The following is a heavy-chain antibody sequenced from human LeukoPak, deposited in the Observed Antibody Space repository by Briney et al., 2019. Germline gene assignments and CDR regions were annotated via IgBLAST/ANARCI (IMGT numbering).Heavy chain of an antibody. CDR3: AKSGSYGSGSYSYFDY. J-gene: IGHJ4*02. Sequence: GGSLRLSCAASGFTFSSYSMNWVRQAPGKGLEWVSSISSSSSYIYYADSVKGRFTISRDNAKNSLYLQMNSLRAEDTAVYYCAKSGSYGSGSYSYFDYWGQGTLVTVSS. CDR2: ISSSSSYI. CDR1: GFTFSSYS. D-gene: IGHD3-10*01. V-gene: IGHV3-21*04.